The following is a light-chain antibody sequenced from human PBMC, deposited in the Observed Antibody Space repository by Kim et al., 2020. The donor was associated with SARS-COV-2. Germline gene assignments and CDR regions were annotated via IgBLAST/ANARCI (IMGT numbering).Light chain of an antibody. Sequence: GFNYVSWYQQRPGKAPKLIISGVNKRPSGVSNRFSGSKSGNTASLTISGLQAEDEGDYYCTSWTSSSYVFGTGTKVTVL. J-gene: IGLJ1*01. CDR3: TSWTSSSYV. CDR2: GVN. V-gene: IGLV2-14*03. CDR1: GFNY.